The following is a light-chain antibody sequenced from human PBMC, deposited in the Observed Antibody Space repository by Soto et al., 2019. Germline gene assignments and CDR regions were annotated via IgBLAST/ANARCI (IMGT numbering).Light chain of an antibody. CDR2: RAS. J-gene: IGKJ5*01. CDR1: QSVGDTF. CDR3: HQHGGTPET. V-gene: IGKV3-20*01. Sequence: MVLTHSPGTLSLSPGEESTLSCRSSQSVGDTFLSWYQQKPGLAPRLLIFRASNKATGVPDRFSGSGSGTEFILTISALEPEDSGIYHCHQHGGTPETFGQGTRLEIK.